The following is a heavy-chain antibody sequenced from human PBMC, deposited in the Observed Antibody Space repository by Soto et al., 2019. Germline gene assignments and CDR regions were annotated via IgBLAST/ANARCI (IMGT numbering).Heavy chain of an antibody. CDR2: TYYRSKWYN. Sequence: QVQLQQSGPGLVKPSQTLSLTCAISGDSVSSNSAAWNWIRQSPSRGLEWLGSTYYRSKWYNDYAVSVKSRIIIIQDTSKNLFFLMMNSVSPEDTAVYYCARDYGHYVWHFDYWGQGTLVTVSS. J-gene: IGHJ4*02. V-gene: IGHV6-1*01. CDR1: GDSVSSNSAA. CDR3: ARDYGHYVWHFDY. D-gene: IGHD4-17*01.